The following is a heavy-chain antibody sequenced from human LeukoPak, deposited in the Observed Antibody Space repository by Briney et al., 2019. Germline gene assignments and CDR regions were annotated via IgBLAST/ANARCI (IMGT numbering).Heavy chain of an antibody. CDR2: IYNSDTT. CDR3: ARDDLVYTVHYGMDV. D-gene: IGHD2-8*01. CDR1: GVPISRYF. J-gene: IGHJ6*02. V-gene: IGHV4-4*07. Sequence: PSETLSLTCTVSGVPISRYFWSWIRQPAGKGLEWIGRIYNSDTTNYNPSLESRLTMSVDTSKNQISLKLSSVTAADTAVYFCARDDLVYTVHYGMDVWGQGTTVTVSS.